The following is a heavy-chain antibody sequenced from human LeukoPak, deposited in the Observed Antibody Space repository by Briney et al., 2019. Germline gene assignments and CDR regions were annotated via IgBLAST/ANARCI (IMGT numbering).Heavy chain of an antibody. D-gene: IGHD6-13*01. CDR2: ISWNSGSI. Sequence: GGSLRLSCAASGFTFDDYAMHWVRQPPGKGLEWVSGISWNSGSIGYADSVKGRFTISRDNAKNSLYLEVNSLRAEDTALYYCAKDRRGAAGTLGYFDYWGQGTLVTVSS. CDR3: AKDRRGAAGTLGYFDY. CDR1: GFTFDDYA. V-gene: IGHV3-9*01. J-gene: IGHJ4*02.